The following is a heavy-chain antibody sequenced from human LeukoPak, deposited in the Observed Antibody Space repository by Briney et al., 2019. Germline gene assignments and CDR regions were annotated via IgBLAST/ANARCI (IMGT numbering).Heavy chain of an antibody. V-gene: IGHV3-23*01. J-gene: IGHJ4*02. CDR3: AKLGEQWLVPSFDY. CDR2: ISSSGGST. Sequence: GGSLRLSCAASGFTFSSYAMSWVRQAPGKGLEWVSAISSSGGSTYYADSVKGRFTISRDNSKNTLYLQMNSLRAEDTAVYYCAKLGEQWLVPSFDYWGQGTLVTVSS. D-gene: IGHD6-19*01. CDR1: GFTFSSYA.